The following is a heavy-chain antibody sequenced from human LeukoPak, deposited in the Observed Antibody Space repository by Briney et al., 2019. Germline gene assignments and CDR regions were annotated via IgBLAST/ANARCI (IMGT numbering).Heavy chain of an antibody. J-gene: IGHJ5*02. CDR2: INPNSGGT. CDR3: ARDLPLTMVRGVNWFDP. V-gene: IGHV1-2*02. Sequence: GASVKVSCKASGYTFTGYYMHWVRQAPGQGLEWMGWINPNSGGTNYAQKFQGRVTMTTDTSTSTAYMELRSLRSDDTAVYYCARDLPLTMVRGVNWFDPWGQGTLVTVSS. CDR1: GYTFTGYY. D-gene: IGHD3-10*01.